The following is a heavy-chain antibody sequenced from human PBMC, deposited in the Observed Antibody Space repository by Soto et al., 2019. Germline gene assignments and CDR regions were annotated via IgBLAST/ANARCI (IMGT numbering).Heavy chain of an antibody. CDR3: ARDRDYSNYTPHYYGMDV. D-gene: IGHD4-4*01. CDR2: ISYDGSNK. V-gene: IGHV3-30-3*01. J-gene: IGHJ6*02. Sequence: QVQLVESGGGVVQPGRSLRLSCAASGFTFSSYAMHWVRQAPGKGLEWVAVISYDGSNKYYADSVKGRFTISRDNSKNTLYLQMNSLRAEDTAVYYCARDRDYSNYTPHYYGMDVWGQGTTVTVSS. CDR1: GFTFSSYA.